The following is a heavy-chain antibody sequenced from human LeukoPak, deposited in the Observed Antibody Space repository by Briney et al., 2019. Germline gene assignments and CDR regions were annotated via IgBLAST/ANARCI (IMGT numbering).Heavy chain of an antibody. V-gene: IGHV3-21*01. D-gene: IGHD5-18*01. CDR2: ISSSSGYT. CDR3: ARRGRVSYDPDDY. CDR1: GFTFSSYS. Sequence: GGSLRLSCAASGFTFSSYSMNWVRQAPGKGLEWVSSISSSSGYTYYADSVKGRFTISRDNAKNTLYLQMNRLRAEDTAVYYCARRGRVSYDPDDYWGQGTLVTVSS. J-gene: IGHJ4*02.